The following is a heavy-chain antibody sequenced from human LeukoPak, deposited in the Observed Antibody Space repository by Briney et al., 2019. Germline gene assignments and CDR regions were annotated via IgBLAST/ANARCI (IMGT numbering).Heavy chain of an antibody. CDR2: FSAGGDST. CDR3: ARSKTAPGDAFDI. Sequence: PGGSLRLSCAASGFTFSSYAMSWVRQAPGKGLEWVSGFSAGGDSTYYADSVKARFTISRDNSKNTVHLQMNSLRVEDTAVYYCARSKTAPGDAFDIWGQGTMVTVSS. J-gene: IGHJ3*02. CDR1: GFTFSSYA. V-gene: IGHV3-23*01.